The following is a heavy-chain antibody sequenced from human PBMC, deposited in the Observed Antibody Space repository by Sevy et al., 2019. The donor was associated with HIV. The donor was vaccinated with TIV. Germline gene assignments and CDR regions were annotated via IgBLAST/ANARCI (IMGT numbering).Heavy chain of an antibody. J-gene: IGHJ4*02. CDR2: IKSESDGGTT. V-gene: IGHV3-15*07. CDR3: TARNFDF. CDR1: GLTLSYAW. Sequence: GGSLRLSCAASGLTLSYAWMNWVRQAPGKGLEWVGHIKSESDGGTTDFAPPVKGRFIISRDDSKNTLYLQMNSLKPGDTALYYCTARNFDFWGRGTLVTVSS.